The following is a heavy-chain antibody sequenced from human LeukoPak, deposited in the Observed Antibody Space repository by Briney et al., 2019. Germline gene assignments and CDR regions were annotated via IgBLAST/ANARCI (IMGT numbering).Heavy chain of an antibody. CDR1: GYTFTGYY. CDR2: INPNSGGT. V-gene: IGHV1-2*02. D-gene: IGHD2-15*01. CDR3: ARGLVVVSPNAFDI. Sequence: ASVKVSCKASGYTFTGYYMHWVRQAPGQGLEWMGWINPNSGGTNYAQKFQGRVTMTRDTSISTAYMELSRLRSDDTAVYYRARGLVVVSPNAFDIWGQGTMVTVSS. J-gene: IGHJ3*02.